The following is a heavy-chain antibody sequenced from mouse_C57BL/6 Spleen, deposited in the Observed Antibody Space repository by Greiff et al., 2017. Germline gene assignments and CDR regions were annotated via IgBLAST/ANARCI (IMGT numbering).Heavy chain of an antibody. CDR1: GYTFTSYG. J-gene: IGHJ2*01. CDR3: ARSGYYGDY. D-gene: IGHD1-1*01. Sequence: QVHVKQSGAELARPGASVKLSCKASGYTFTSYGISWVKQRTGQGLEWIGEIYPRSGNTYYNEKFKGKATLTADKSSSTAYMELRSLTSEDSAVYFCARSGYYGDYWGQGTTLTVSS. V-gene: IGHV1-81*01. CDR2: IYPRSGNT.